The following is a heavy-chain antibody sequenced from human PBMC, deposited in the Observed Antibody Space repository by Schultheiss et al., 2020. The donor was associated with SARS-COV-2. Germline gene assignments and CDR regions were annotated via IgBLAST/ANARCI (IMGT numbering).Heavy chain of an antibody. CDR1: GFTFSSYG. J-gene: IGHJ2*01. D-gene: IGHD2-21*01. CDR2: IWYDGSNK. V-gene: IGHV3-33*06. CDR3: AKLECGGDCYSWYFDL. Sequence: GGSLRLSCAASGFTFSSYGMHWVRQAPGKGLEWVAVIWYDGSNKYYADSVKGRFTISRDNAKNSLYLQMNSLRAEDTAVYYCAKLECGGDCYSWYFDLWGRGTLVTVSS.